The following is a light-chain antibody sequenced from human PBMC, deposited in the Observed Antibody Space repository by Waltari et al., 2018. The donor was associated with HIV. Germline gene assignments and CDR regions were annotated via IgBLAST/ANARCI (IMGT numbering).Light chain of an antibody. J-gene: IGLJ2*01. CDR1: KLGDKY. Sequence: SYELTQPPSVSVSPGQTASITCSGDKLGDKYACWYQQKPGQSPVLVIYQDTKRPPGIPARFSGPNTGNTGTLTISGTQAMDEADYYCQAWDSSTAVFGGGTKLTVL. V-gene: IGLV3-1*01. CDR2: QDT. CDR3: QAWDSSTAV.